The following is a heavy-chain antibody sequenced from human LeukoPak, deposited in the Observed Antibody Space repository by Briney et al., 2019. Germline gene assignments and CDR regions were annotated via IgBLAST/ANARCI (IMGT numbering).Heavy chain of an antibody. V-gene: IGHV3-30*18. D-gene: IGHD2-15*01. CDR2: ISYDGSNK. CDR1: GFIFSTYG. Sequence: GRSLSLSCAASGFIFSTYGMHWVRQAPGKGPEWVAVISYDGSNKYYAESVKGRFTISRDNSKNTLYLQMNSLRAEDTAVYYCAKDEGHCTGGSCYRQDYWGQGTLVTVSS. CDR3: AKDEGHCTGGSCYRQDY. J-gene: IGHJ4*02.